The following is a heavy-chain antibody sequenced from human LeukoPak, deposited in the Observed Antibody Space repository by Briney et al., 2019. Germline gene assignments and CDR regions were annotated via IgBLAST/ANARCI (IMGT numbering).Heavy chain of an antibody. Sequence: SETPSLTCTVSGGSISSGGYYWTWIRQHPGKGLEWIGYIYYSGSTHYNPSLKSRLTISLDTSKNQFSLKLSSVTAADTAVYYCARGGYSGYDLDYWGQGTLVTVSS. D-gene: IGHD5-12*01. V-gene: IGHV4-31*03. CDR1: GGSISSGGYY. CDR3: ARGGYSGYDLDY. CDR2: IYYSGST. J-gene: IGHJ4*02.